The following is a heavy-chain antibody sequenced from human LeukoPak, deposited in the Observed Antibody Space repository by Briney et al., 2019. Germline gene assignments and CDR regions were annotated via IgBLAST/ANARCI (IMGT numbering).Heavy chain of an antibody. Sequence: GGSLRLSCAASGFTFSSYWMSWVRQAPGKGLEWVANIKQDGSEEYYVDSVEGRFTISRDNAKNSLYLQMNSLRAEDTAVYYCASSTGYSSGWYYFDYWGQGTLVTVSS. CDR3: ASSTGYSSGWYYFDY. D-gene: IGHD6-19*01. J-gene: IGHJ4*02. V-gene: IGHV3-7*01. CDR1: GFTFSSYW. CDR2: IKQDGSEE.